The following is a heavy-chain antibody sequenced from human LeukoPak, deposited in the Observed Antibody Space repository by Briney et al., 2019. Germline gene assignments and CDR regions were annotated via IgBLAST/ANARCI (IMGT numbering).Heavy chain of an antibody. D-gene: IGHD6-19*01. J-gene: IGHJ6*02. Sequence: ASVKVSCKASGYTFTSYGISWVRQAPGQGLEWMGWISAYNGNTNYAQKLQGRVTMTTDTSTSIAYMELRSLRSDDTAVHYCARGREAVAGSIKYYYGMDVWGQGTTVTVSS. CDR1: GYTFTSYG. V-gene: IGHV1-18*01. CDR3: ARGREAVAGSIKYYYGMDV. CDR2: ISAYNGNT.